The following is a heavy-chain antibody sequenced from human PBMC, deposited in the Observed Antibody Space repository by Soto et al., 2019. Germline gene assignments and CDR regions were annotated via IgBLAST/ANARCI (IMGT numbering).Heavy chain of an antibody. Sequence: QITLKESGPTLVKPTQTLTLTCTFSGFSLRTRGVAVGWFRQPPGKALEWLALIYWDEDKWYSPSLKSRLTIADDTSKNQVVLTMTNVYPVDTATYYCAHRPRGYAYYFDYWGQGILVTVSS. CDR3: AHRPRGYAYYFDY. J-gene: IGHJ4*02. CDR1: GFSLRTRGVA. V-gene: IGHV2-5*02. CDR2: IYWDEDK. D-gene: IGHD5-12*01.